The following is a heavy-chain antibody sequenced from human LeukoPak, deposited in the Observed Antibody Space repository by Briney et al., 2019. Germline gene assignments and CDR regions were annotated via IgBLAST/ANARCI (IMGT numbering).Heavy chain of an antibody. CDR2: IRWYRGSI. J-gene: IGHJ4*02. CDR1: GFTFDDYA. CDR3: AKVVLGYSYGAHFDY. D-gene: IGHD5-18*01. V-gene: IGHV3-9*01. Sequence: GGSLRLSCAASGFTFDDYAMHWVRQAPGKGLGWVSVIRWYRGSIGYAGSVEGRFTISRDNAKNSLYLEMNSLRAEDTALYYCAKVVLGYSYGAHFDYWGQGTLVTVSS.